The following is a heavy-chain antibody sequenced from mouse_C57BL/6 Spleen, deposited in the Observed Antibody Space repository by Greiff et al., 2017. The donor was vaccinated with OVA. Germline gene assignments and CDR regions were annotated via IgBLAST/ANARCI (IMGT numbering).Heavy chain of an antibody. CDR1: GFTFSSYA. Sequence: EVQLVESGGGLVKPGGSLKLSCAASGFTFSSYAMSWVRQTPEKRLEWVATISDGGSYTYYPDNVKGRFTISRDNAKNNLYLQMSHLKSEDTAMYYCAREIRGDAMDYWGQGTSVTVSS. J-gene: IGHJ4*01. D-gene: IGHD3-2*02. CDR2: ISDGGSYT. CDR3: AREIRGDAMDY. V-gene: IGHV5-4*01.